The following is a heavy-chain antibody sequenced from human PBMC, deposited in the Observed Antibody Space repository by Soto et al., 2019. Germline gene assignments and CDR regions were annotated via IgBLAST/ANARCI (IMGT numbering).Heavy chain of an antibody. D-gene: IGHD3-16*02. CDR3: AKVAERSMITFGGVIAD. J-gene: IGHJ4*02. CDR1: GFTFNTYG. V-gene: IGHV3-30*18. CDR2: ISFDEKIQ. Sequence: QVQLVESGGGVVQPGRTLRLSCAASGFTFNTYGMHWVRQAPGKGLEWVAVISFDEKIQYYADSVKGRFTISRDNSKNTRSLQMDRLRPEDTAVYYCAKVAERSMITFGGVIADWGQGTLVTVSS.